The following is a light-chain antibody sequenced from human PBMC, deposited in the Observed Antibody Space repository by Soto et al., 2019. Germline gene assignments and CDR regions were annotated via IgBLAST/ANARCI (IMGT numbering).Light chain of an antibody. CDR3: QQYYTTPLT. J-gene: IGKJ3*01. Sequence: DIVMTQSPDSLAVSLGERATINCKSTQTILHTSDNRNYLAWYQHKPGQSPKLLIYWASTRAFGVPDRFSGGGSETDFTLTISYLQAEDVAVYYCQQYYTTPLTFGPGTKVEIK. CDR2: WAS. V-gene: IGKV4-1*01. CDR1: QTILHTSDNRNY.